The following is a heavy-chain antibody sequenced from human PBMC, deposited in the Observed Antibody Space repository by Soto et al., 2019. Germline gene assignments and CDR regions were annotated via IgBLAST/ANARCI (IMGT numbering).Heavy chain of an antibody. Sequence: SETLSLTCTVSGGSISSGDYYWSWIRQPPGKGLEWIGYIYHSGSTYYNPSLKSRVTISVDTSKNQFSLKLSSVTAADTAVYYCAREGVAYSRRSIAAARTYYFDYWGQGTLVTVSS. CDR3: AREGVAYSRRSIAAARTYYFDY. J-gene: IGHJ4*02. CDR2: IYHSGST. V-gene: IGHV4-30-2*05. D-gene: IGHD6-13*01. CDR1: GGSISSGDYY.